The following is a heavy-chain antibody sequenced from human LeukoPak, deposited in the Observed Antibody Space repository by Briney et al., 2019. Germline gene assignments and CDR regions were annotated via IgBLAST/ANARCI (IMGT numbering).Heavy chain of an antibody. CDR1: GGSISHYY. D-gene: IGHD4-17*01. Sequence: PSETLCLTCTVSGGSISHYYWSWIRQPPEKGLEWIGYTYYGGSTKFTPSLKSRVAISVDSSKKQFSLNLTSVTAADTAVYYCARGPSVTSIGGPWGQGTLVTVSA. CDR3: ARGPSVTSIGGP. J-gene: IGHJ5*02. V-gene: IGHV4-59*01. CDR2: TYYGGST.